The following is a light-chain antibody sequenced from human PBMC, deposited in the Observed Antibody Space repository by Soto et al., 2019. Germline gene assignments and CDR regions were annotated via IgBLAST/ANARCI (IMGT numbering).Light chain of an antibody. J-gene: IGKJ1*01. CDR2: DAS. V-gene: IGKV3-11*01. Sequence: EIVLTQSPATLSLFPGERASLSCRASQSVTSYLAWYQQRPGQAPRLLIYDASNRATGIPARFSGSGSGTDFPLTISPLEPEDFAVYYCQQRANWPWTFGQGTKVEV. CDR1: QSVTSY. CDR3: QQRANWPWT.